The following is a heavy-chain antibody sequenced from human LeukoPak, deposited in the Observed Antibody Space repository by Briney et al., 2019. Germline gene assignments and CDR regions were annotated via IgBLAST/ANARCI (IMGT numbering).Heavy chain of an antibody. CDR2: IYDSGTT. D-gene: IGHD6-19*01. Sequence: GGSLRLSCATSGFTVSSNYMSWVRQAPGKGLEWVSVIYDSGTTYYADSVKGRFLIFRDTSKNAVDLQMNSLRVEDTAVYYCAGRRSSGWYAYWGQGTLVTVSS. CDR3: AGRRSSGWYAY. J-gene: IGHJ4*02. CDR1: GFTVSSNY. V-gene: IGHV3-53*01.